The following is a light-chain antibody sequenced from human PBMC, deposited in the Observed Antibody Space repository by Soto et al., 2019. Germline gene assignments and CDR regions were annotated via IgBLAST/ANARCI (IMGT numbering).Light chain of an antibody. J-gene: IGKJ5*01. CDR3: QKFNTAPLN. V-gene: IGKV1-27*01. CDR2: SAS. Sequence: DIQMTQSPSSLSASVGDRVTITCRASQDISVYLAWYQQKPGKVPKLLIYSASTLQSGVPSRFSGSGSRTDFTLTISSLQPEDVATYYCQKFNTAPLNFDQGTRLEIK. CDR1: QDISVY.